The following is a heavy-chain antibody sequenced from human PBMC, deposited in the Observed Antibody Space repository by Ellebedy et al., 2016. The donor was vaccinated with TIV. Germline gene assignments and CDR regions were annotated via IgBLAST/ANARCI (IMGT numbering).Heavy chain of an antibody. D-gene: IGHD2-15*01. CDR2: INVYNGNT. CDR3: AARYCGGGTCYSFFDS. J-gene: IGHJ4*02. V-gene: IGHV1-18*01. Sequence: AASVKVSCKTSGYTFTSHGIIWVRQAPGQGLEWMGWINVYNGNTKNVEKFQGRVTITRDTSASTAYMELSSLRSEDTAVYYCAARYCGGGTCYSFFDSWGQGTLVTVSS. CDR1: GYTFTSHG.